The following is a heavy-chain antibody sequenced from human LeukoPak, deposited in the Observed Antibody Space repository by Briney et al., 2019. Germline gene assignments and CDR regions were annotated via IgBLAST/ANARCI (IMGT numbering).Heavy chain of an antibody. D-gene: IGHD5-18*01. Sequence: SETLSLTCSVPDVSFTTSWWSWIRQSPEKGLEWIGYLYYTGSTNYNPSLKSRVTISVDTSKNQFSLKVSSVTAADTAVYYCARAGYSFGYYFDYWGQGTLVTVSS. V-gene: IGHV4-59*01. CDR2: LYYTGST. CDR3: ARAGYSFGYYFDY. CDR1: DVSFTTSW. J-gene: IGHJ4*02.